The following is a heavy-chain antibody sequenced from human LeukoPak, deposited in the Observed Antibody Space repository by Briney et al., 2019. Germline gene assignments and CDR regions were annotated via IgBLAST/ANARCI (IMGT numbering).Heavy chain of an antibody. J-gene: IGHJ4*02. CDR3: AAVGATGWGFFDY. D-gene: IGHD1-26*01. CDR2: IYYSGST. V-gene: IGHV4-59*08. CDR1: GGSISSYY. Sequence: SETLSLTCTVSGGSISSYYWSWIRQPPGKGLEWIGYIYYSGSTNYNPSLKSRVTISVDTSKNQFSLKLSSVTAADTAVYYCAAVGATGWGFFDYWGQGTLVTVSS.